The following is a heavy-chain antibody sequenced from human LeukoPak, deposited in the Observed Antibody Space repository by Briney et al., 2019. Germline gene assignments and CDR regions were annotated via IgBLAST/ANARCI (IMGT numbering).Heavy chain of an antibody. CDR1: GGSFSDNY. J-gene: IGHJ1*01. V-gene: IGHV4-34*01. CDR3: ARGRWDVRFQN. CDR2: INHSGGT. D-gene: IGHD4-23*01. Sequence: SETLSLTCAVYGGSFSDNYLSWIRQPPGEGLEWIGEINHSGGTNYNPSLKSRVTISQDTSKNQFFLKLYFVTAADTAVYYCARGRWDVRFQNWGQGTLVTVSS.